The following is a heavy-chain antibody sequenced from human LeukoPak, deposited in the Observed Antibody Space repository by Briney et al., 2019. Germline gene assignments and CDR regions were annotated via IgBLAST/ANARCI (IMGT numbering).Heavy chain of an antibody. Sequence: ASVKVSCKASGYTFTSYCIHWVRQAPGQGLEWMGRINPNSGGTNYAQKFQGRVTMTRDTSISTAYMELSRLRSDDTAVYYCARAPGRADYYGMDVWGQGTTVTVSS. CDR1: GYTFTSYC. CDR2: INPNSGGT. V-gene: IGHV1-2*06. CDR3: ARAPGRADYYGMDV. J-gene: IGHJ6*02.